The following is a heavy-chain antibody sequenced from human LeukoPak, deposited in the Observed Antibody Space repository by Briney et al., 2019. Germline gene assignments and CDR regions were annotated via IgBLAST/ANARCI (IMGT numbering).Heavy chain of an antibody. V-gene: IGHV3-21*01. J-gene: IGHJ4*02. CDR3: AREHSSGYGY. CDR2: ISSSSSYI. D-gene: IGHD6-19*01. CDR1: GFTFSSYS. Sequence: GGSLRLSCAASGFTFSSYSMNWVRQAPGKGLEWVSSISSSSSYIHYADSVKGRFTISRDNAKNSLYLQMNSLRAEDTAVYYCAREHSSGYGYWGQGTLVTVSS.